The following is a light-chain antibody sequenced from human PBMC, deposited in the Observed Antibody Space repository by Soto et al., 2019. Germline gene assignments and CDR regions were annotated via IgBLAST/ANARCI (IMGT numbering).Light chain of an antibody. Sequence: IVLTQSPGTLSLSPGERVTLSCRASQSVTTRLAWYQHKPGQAPTLLMSGASNRASGVPARFSGSGSGTDFTLTITRLEPEDFALYYCQQYGGSPITFGLWTRLEIK. V-gene: IGKV3-20*01. CDR3: QQYGGSPIT. CDR1: QSVTTR. J-gene: IGKJ5*01. CDR2: GAS.